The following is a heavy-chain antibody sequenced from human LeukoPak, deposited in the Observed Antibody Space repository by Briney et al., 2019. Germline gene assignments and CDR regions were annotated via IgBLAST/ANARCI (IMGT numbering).Heavy chain of an antibody. V-gene: IGHV4-34*01. D-gene: IGHD2-15*01. CDR2: INHSGST. Sequence: SETLSLTCAVYGGSFRGYYWSCIPQPPGKGLEWSGEINHSGSTNYNSSLNSQVTISLDTSKNQFSLKLSSVTAADTAVYYCARGLLRRRDAFDIWGQGTMVTVSS. CDR3: ARGLLRRRDAFDI. J-gene: IGHJ3*02. CDR1: GGSFRGYY.